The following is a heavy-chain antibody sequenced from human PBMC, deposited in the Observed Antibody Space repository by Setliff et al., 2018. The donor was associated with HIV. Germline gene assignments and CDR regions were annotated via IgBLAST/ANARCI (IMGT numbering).Heavy chain of an antibody. CDR1: GFTFSTYW. J-gene: IGHJ4*02. D-gene: IGHD2-8*02. CDR3: ARDYWAGAIDC. Sequence: LRLSCVASGFTFSTYWMSWVRQAPGKGLEWVATIKQDGSEKYSVDSVKGRFTISRDNAENSLYLQMNSLRAEDTAVYYCARDYWAGAIDCWGQGTLVTVSS. CDR2: IKQDGSEK. V-gene: IGHV3-7*01.